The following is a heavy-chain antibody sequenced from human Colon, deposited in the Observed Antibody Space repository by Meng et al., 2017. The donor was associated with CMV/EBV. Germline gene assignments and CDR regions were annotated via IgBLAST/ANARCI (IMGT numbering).Heavy chain of an antibody. D-gene: IGHD3-22*01. V-gene: IGHV3-30*02. CDR1: GFTFSTYG. J-gene: IGHJ3*02. Sequence: GESLKISCAASGFTFSTYGMHWVRQAPGKGLQWVTFIRFDGSNKYYADSVKGRFTISRDTSENTLHLQMSSLRVDDTALYYCAKGVTSGSTYRAFDILGQGTKVTVSS. CDR2: IRFDGSNK. CDR3: AKGVTSGSTYRAFDI.